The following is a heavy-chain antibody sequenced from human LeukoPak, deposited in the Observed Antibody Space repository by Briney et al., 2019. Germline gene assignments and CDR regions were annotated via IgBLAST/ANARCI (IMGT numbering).Heavy chain of an antibody. CDR3: ARGGYGDRIDY. V-gene: IGHV1-46*01. Sequence: ASVKVSCKASGYTFTDYYMHWVRQAPGQGLEWMGIINPSGGSTSYAQKFQGRVTMTRDTSTSTVYMELSRLRSEDTAVYYCARGGYGDRIDYWGQGTLVSVSS. CDR2: INPSGGST. J-gene: IGHJ4*02. D-gene: IGHD4-17*01. CDR1: GYTFTDYY.